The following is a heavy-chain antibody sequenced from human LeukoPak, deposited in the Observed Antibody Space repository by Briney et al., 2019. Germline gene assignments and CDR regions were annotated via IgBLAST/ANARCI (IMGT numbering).Heavy chain of an antibody. CDR3: ARDVAAAGGH. CDR1: GFTFTAYW. D-gene: IGHD6-13*01. J-gene: IGHJ4*02. V-gene: IGHV3-7*01. CDR2: INEHGSVK. Sequence: GGSLRLSCEASGFTFTAYWMTWVRQVPGKGLEWVANINEHGSVKYYVDSVKGRFTISRDNTKNSLYLQMNSLRAEDTAVYYCARDVAAAGGHWGQGTLVTVSS.